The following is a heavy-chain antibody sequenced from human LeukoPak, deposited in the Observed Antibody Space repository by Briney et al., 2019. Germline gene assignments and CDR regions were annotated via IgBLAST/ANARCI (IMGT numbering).Heavy chain of an antibody. J-gene: IGHJ4*02. CDR2: IGSNGGST. CDR3: ARVRGSYFFDF. CDR1: GFTFSSYA. D-gene: IGHD1-26*01. V-gene: IGHV3-64*01. Sequence: PGGSLRLSCAASGFTFSSYAMYWVRQAPGKGLEYVSSIGSNGGSTYYANSVKGGFTISRDNSKNTLSLQMGSLRPADMAVYYCARVRGSYFFDFWGQGTLVTVSS.